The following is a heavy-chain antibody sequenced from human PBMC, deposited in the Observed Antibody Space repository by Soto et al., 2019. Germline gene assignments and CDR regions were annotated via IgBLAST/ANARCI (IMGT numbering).Heavy chain of an antibody. CDR1: GGSISSSSYY. Sequence: QLQLQESGPGLVKPSETLSLTCTVSGGSISSSSYYWGWIRQPPGKGLEWIGSIYYSGSTYYNPSLKSRVTISVATSKNQFSLKLSSVTAADTAVYYCARHLRQWGDDFNWFDPWGQGTLVTVSS. CDR2: IYYSGST. V-gene: IGHV4-39*01. D-gene: IGHD2-21*02. CDR3: ARHLRQWGDDFNWFDP. J-gene: IGHJ5*02.